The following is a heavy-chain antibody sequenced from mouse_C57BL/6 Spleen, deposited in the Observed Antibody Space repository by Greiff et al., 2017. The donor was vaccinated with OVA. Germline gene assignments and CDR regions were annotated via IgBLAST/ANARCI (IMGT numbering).Heavy chain of an antibody. V-gene: IGHV2-3*01. CDR3: AKPGSNTYAMDY. D-gene: IGHD1-1*01. CDR1: GFSLNSYG. Sequence: VQLQQSGPGLVAPSQSLSITCTVSGFSLNSYGVSWVRQPPGKGLEWLGGIWGDGSTNYHSAQITRLSISKDNSKSQVFLKLNSLQTHDTATYDCAKPGSNTYAMDYWGQGTSVTVSS. CDR2: IWGDGST. J-gene: IGHJ4*01.